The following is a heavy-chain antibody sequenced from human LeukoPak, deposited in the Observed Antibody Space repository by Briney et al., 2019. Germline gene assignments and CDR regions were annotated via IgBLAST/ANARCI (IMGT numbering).Heavy chain of an antibody. J-gene: IGHJ6*03. CDR1: GYTFTSYD. D-gene: IGHD2-15*01. V-gene: IGHV1-8*01. Sequence: ASVKVSCKASGYTFTSYDINWVRQATGQGLEWMGWMNPNSGNTGYAQKFQGRVTMTRNTSISTAYMELSSLRSEDTAVYYCARGLMVGAAYYCYYMDVWGKGTTVTVSS. CDR2: MNPNSGNT. CDR3: ARGLMVGAAYYCYYMDV.